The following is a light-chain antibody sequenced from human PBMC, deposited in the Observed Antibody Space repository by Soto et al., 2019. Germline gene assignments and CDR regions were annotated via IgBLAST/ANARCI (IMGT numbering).Light chain of an antibody. CDR2: SAS. CDR1: QGIGSF. CDR3: QQFNSYPPT. J-gene: IGKJ1*01. V-gene: IGKV1-9*01. Sequence: DIQLTQSPSFLSASVGDRVTITCRASQGIGSFLAWYQQKPGKAPRLLIYSASTLQSGVSFRFSGSGSGTEFTLTISSLQSEDFATDYCQQFNSYPPTFGQGTKVEIK.